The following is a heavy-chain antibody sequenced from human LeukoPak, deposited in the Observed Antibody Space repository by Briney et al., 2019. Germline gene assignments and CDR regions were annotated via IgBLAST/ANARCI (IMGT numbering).Heavy chain of an antibody. CDR3: ARAPYCSSTSCYLDGVWFDP. Sequence: PGGSLRLSCAASGFTVSSNYMSWVRQAPGKGLEWVSVICSGGSTYYADSVKGRFTISRDNAKNSLYLQMNSLRAEDTAVYYCARAPYCSSTSCYLDGVWFDPWGQGTLVTVSS. D-gene: IGHD2-2*01. J-gene: IGHJ5*02. CDR1: GFTVSSNY. CDR2: ICSGGST. V-gene: IGHV3-53*01.